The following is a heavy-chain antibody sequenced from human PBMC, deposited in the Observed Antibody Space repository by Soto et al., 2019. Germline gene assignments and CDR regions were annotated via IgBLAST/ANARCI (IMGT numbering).Heavy chain of an antibody. CDR2: ISGSGGTT. V-gene: IGHV3-23*01. CDR1: GFTFSSYA. J-gene: IGHJ6*02. D-gene: IGHD5-12*01. CDR3: AKAGYKGTLQYYYYGLDV. Sequence: EVQLLESGGGLVQPGGSLRLSCAASGFTFSSYAMSLVRQAPGKGLEWVSAISGSGGTTYYADSVKGRFTISRDNSKNTLYLQMNCLRAEDTAVYYCAKAGYKGTLQYYYYGLDVWGPGTTVTVS.